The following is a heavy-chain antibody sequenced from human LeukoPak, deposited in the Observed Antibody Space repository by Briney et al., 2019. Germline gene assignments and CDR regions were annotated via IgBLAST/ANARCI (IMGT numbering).Heavy chain of an antibody. J-gene: IGHJ5*02. CDR1: GHTFTSND. CDR3: ARARSPGITGAGLSWFDP. D-gene: IGHD6-19*01. V-gene: IGHV1-18*01. CDR2: ISGYNGNT. Sequence: GASVKVSCKASGHTFTSNDINWVRQAPGQGLEWMGWISGYNGNTKYAENLKGRVTMTTDTSTSTAYMELRSLRSDDTAVYYCARARSPGITGAGLSWFDPWGQGSLVTVSS.